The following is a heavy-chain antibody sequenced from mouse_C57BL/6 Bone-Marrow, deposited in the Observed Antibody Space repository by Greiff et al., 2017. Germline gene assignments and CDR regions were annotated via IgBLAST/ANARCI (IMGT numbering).Heavy chain of an antibody. CDR2: IYPGNGDT. CDR1: GYTFTSYT. D-gene: IGHD2-4*01. J-gene: IGHJ3*01. Sequence: SGAELVRPGASVKMSCKASGYTFTSYTMHWVQQTPRQGLEWIGAIYPGNGDTSYTQKFKGKATLTVDKASSTAYLQLSSLTSEDSAVYFGSGGDYDAWFAYWGQGTLVTVSA. V-gene: IGHV1-12*01. CDR3: SGGDYDAWFAY.